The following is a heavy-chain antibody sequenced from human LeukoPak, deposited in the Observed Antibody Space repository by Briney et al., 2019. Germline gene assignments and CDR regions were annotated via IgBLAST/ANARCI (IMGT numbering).Heavy chain of an antibody. CDR3: ARGRGYSYGLGDI. V-gene: IGHV4-61*05. CDR2: IYYSGST. Sequence: KASETLSLTCTVSGGSISSSSYYWGWIRQPPGKGLEWIEYIYYSGSTNYNPSLKSRVTISVDTSKNQFSLKLSSVTAADTAVYYCARGRGYSYGLGDIWGQGTMVTVSS. CDR1: GGSISSSSYY. D-gene: IGHD5-18*01. J-gene: IGHJ3*02.